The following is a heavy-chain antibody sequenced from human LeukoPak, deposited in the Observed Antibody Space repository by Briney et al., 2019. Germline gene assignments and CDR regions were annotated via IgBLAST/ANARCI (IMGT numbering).Heavy chain of an antibody. Sequence: PSETPSLTCTVSGGSISSSYWSWIRQPAGKGLEWIGRAYTSGSTDYNPSLRSRVTMSLDTSKNQLSLILNSVIAADTAVYYCARGIAGGFHFFDYWGQGTPVTVSS. CDR3: ARGIAGGFHFFDY. CDR2: AYTSGST. CDR1: GGSISSSY. V-gene: IGHV4-4*07. D-gene: IGHD3-16*01. J-gene: IGHJ4*02.